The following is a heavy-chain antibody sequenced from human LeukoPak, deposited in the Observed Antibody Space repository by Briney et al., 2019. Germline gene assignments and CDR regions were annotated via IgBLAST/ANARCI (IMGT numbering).Heavy chain of an antibody. CDR2: IDYSGDSP. Sequence: ETLSLTCTVSGGSISSSSYYWGWIRQAPGKGLEWVSSIDYSGDSPYYADSVKGRFTMSRDNSKNIVYLQLSSLRPEDTAVYYCTRNSGRYGISWGQGTLVTVSS. D-gene: IGHD6-19*01. J-gene: IGHJ4*02. CDR3: TRNSGRYGIS. CDR1: GGSISSSSYY. V-gene: IGHV3-23*01.